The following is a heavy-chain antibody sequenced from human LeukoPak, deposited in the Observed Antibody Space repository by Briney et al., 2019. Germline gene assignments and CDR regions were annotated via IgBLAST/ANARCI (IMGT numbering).Heavy chain of an antibody. J-gene: IGHJ4*02. CDR1: GYTFTSYD. CDR2: MNPNSGNT. D-gene: IGHD6-13*01. V-gene: IGHV1-8*03. CDR3: ARGATGIAAADDY. Sequence: ASVKVSCKASGYTFTSYDINWVRQATGQGLEWMGWMNPNSGNTGYAQKFQGRVTITRNTSINTAYMELSSLRSEDTAVYYCARGATGIAAADDYWGQGTLVTVSS.